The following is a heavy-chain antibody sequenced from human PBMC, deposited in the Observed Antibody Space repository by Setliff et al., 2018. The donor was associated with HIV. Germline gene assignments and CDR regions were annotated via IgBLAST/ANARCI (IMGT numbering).Heavy chain of an antibody. J-gene: IGHJ5*02. V-gene: IGHV1-18*01. CDR2: ISPYNGNT. CDR3: ARARLQGIVTAVGPRDNCLDP. CDR1: GYSFINYG. D-gene: IGHD1-26*01. Sequence: ASVKVSCKASGYSFINYGISWVRQAPGQGPEWMGWISPYNGNTDYAPRLLGRVTMTTDTSTSTAYMELRSLSSDDTAVYYCARARLQGIVTAVGPRDNCLDPWGQGTRVTVSS.